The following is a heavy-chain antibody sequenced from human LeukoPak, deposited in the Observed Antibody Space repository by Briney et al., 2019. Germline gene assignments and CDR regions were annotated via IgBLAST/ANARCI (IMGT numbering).Heavy chain of an antibody. J-gene: IGHJ4*02. D-gene: IGHD3-3*01. CDR2: ISYDGSNK. CDR1: GFTFSSYA. CDR3: ARFWSAFDY. Sequence: GGSLRLSCAASGFTFSSYAMHWVRQAPGKGLEWVAVISYDGSNKYYADSVKGRFTISRDNSKNTLYLQMNSLRAEDTAVYYCARFWSAFDYWGQGALATVSS. V-gene: IGHV3-30-3*01.